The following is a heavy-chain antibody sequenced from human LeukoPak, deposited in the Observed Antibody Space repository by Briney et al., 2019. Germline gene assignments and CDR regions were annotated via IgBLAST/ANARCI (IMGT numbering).Heavy chain of an antibody. CDR2: IGTAGDT. J-gene: IGHJ2*01. Sequence: PGGSLRLSCAASGFSFSNYHMHWVRQVTGKGLEWVSAIGTAGDTYYPGSVKGRVTISRENAKNSLFLQMNSLRAGDTAVYYCGRGARGSSTDWYFDLWGRGTLVTVSS. D-gene: IGHD3-16*01. CDR3: GRGARGSSTDWYFDL. CDR1: GFSFSNYH. V-gene: IGHV3-13*04.